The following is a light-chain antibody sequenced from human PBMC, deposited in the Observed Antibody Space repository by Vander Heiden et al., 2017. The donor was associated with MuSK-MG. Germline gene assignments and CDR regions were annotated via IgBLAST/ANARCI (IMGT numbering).Light chain of an antibody. CDR1: SSDVGAYNY. V-gene: IGLV2-14*01. J-gene: IGLJ2*01. CDR2: DVS. Sequence: SALPQPASVSGSPGQSITISCTGTSSDVGAYNYVSWYQQHPGKAPKLMIHDVSNRPSGVSNRFSGSKSGNTASLTISGLQAEDEADYYCSSYSSSSTLEIFGGGTKLTVL. CDR3: SSYSSSSTLEI.